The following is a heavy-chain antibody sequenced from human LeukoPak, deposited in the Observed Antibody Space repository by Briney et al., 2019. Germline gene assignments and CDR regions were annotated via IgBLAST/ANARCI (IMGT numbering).Heavy chain of an antibody. CDR1: GFTVSSNY. D-gene: IGHD5-18*01. Sequence: SGGSLRLSCAASGFTVSSNYMSWVRQAPGKGLEWVSVIYSGGSTYYADSVKGRFTISRHNSKNTLYLQMNSLRAEDTAVYYCARDTKQLGPAGMDVWGQGTTVTVSS. J-gene: IGHJ6*02. CDR3: ARDTKQLGPAGMDV. V-gene: IGHV3-53*04. CDR2: IYSGGST.